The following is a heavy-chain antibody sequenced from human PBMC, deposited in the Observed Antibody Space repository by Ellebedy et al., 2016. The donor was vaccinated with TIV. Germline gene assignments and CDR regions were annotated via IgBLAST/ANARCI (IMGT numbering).Heavy chain of an antibody. CDR3: ASPAAI. V-gene: IGHV3-74*01. D-gene: IGHD2-2*01. CDR2: INSDGSST. CDR1: GFTFSSYW. Sequence: GESLKISXAASGFTFSSYWMHWVRQAPGKGLVWVSRINSDGSSTSYADSVKGRFTISRDNAKNTLYLQMNSLRAEDTAVYYCASPAAIWGQGTLVTVSS. J-gene: IGHJ4*02.